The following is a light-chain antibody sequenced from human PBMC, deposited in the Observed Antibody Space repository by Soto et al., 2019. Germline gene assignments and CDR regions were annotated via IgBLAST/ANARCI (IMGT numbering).Light chain of an antibody. J-gene: IGLJ1*01. V-gene: IGLV1-40*01. CDR1: SSNIGAGYD. Sequence: QSALTQPPSVSGAPGQRVTISCPGSSSNIGAGYDVNWYRQLPGTAPKLLIYGNSDRPSGVPDRFSGSKSGTSASLAITGLQAEDEADYFCQSYDRSLRTYVFGTGTKVTVL. CDR2: GNS. CDR3: QSYDRSLRTYV.